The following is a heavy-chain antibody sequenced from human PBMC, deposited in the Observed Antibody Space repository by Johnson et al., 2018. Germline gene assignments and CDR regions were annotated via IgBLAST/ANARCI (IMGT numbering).Heavy chain of an antibody. V-gene: IGHV3-33*08. CDR2: IWYDGSNK. J-gene: IGHJ3*02. Sequence: VQLVESGGGVVQPGRSLRLSCAASGFTFSSYGMHWVRQAPGKGLEWVAVIWYDGSNKYYADSVKGRFTIARDNSKNTLYLQKNSLRAEDTAGYYCARDRAGSWGAFDIWGQGTMVTVSS. D-gene: IGHD1-26*01. CDR3: ARDRAGSWGAFDI. CDR1: GFTFSSYG.